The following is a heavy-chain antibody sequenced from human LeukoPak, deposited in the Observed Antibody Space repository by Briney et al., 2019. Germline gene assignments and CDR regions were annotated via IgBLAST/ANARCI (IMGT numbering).Heavy chain of an antibody. Sequence: GGSLRLSCAASGFTFSSYAMTWVRQAPGKGLQWVSAVSGSGAHTYYADSVKGRFTISRDNAKNSLYLHMNSLRAEDTAVYYCARDYGGSSPFDYWGQGTLVTVSS. V-gene: IGHV3-23*01. CDR2: VSGSGAHT. J-gene: IGHJ4*02. CDR3: ARDYGGSSPFDY. CDR1: GFTFSSYA. D-gene: IGHD4-23*01.